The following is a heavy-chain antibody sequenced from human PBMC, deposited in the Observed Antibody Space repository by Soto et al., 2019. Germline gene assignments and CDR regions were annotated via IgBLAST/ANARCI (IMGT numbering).Heavy chain of an antibody. CDR2: IWYDGSNK. CDR1: GFTFSSYG. J-gene: IGHJ6*02. V-gene: IGHV3-33*01. D-gene: IGHD1-20*01. CDR3: ARAQSIIPYYYYGMDV. Sequence: GGSLRLSCAASGFTFSSYGMHWVRQAPGKGLEWVAVIWYDGSNKYYADSVKGRFTISRDNSKNTLYLQMNSLRAEDTAVYYCARAQSIIPYYYYGMDVWGHGTTVTVSS.